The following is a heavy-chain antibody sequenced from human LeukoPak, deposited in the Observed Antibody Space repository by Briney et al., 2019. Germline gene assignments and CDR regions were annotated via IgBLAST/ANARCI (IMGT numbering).Heavy chain of an antibody. CDR2: ISADGSTK. J-gene: IGHJ6*02. CDR1: EFTFNSFT. CDR3: AKSTQDLYYYYGMDV. Sequence: GGSLRLSCAASEFTFNSFTMHWVRQPPGKGLEWVAFISADGSTKYYAESVKGRFTISRDNSKNTLFLQMNSLRPEDTAVYYCAKSTQDLYYYYGMDVWGQGTTVTVSS. V-gene: IGHV3-30-3*02.